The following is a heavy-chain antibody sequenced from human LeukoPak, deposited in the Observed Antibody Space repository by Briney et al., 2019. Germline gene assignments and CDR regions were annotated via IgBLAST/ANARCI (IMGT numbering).Heavy chain of an antibody. Sequence: GGSLRLSCAASGFTFSSYAMSWVRQAPGKGLEWVSAISGSGGSTYYAASVKGRFTISRDNSKNTLYLQMNSLRAEDTAVYYCAKDVVVVIAIRGWFDPWGQGTLVTVSS. J-gene: IGHJ5*02. CDR3: AKDVVVVIAIRGWFDP. CDR2: ISGSGGST. V-gene: IGHV3-23*01. D-gene: IGHD2-21*01. CDR1: GFTFSSYA.